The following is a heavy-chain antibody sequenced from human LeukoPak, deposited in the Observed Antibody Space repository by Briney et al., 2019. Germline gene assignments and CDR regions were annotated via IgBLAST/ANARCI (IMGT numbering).Heavy chain of an antibody. CDR2: INPNSGGT. J-gene: IGHJ4*02. D-gene: IGHD3-3*01. CDR1: GYTFTGYY. V-gene: IGHV1-2*02. CDR3: ASPAGVGRGDFDY. Sequence: ASVNVSCKASGYTFTGYYMHWLRQAPGQGLEWMGWINPNSGGTNYAQKFQGRVTMTRDTSISTAYMELSRLRSDDTAVYYCASPAGVGRGDFDYWGQGTLVTVSS.